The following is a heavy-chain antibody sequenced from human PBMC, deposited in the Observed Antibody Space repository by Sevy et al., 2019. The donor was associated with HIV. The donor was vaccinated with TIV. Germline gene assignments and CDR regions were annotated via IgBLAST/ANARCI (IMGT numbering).Heavy chain of an antibody. CDR1: GFTFSSYA. D-gene: IGHD5-18*01. CDR3: ARDARVNQDYYYCGMDV. CDR2: ISYDGSNK. J-gene: IGHJ6*02. V-gene: IGHV3-30-3*01. Sequence: GGSLRLSCAASGFTFSSYAMHWVRQAPGKGLEWVAVISYDGSNKYYANSVKGRFTISRDNSKNTLYLQMNSLRAEDTAVYYCARDARVNQDYYYCGMDVWGQGTTVTVSS.